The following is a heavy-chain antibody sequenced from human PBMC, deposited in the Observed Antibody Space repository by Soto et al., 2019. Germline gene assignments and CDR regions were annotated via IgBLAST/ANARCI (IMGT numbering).Heavy chain of an antibody. D-gene: IGHD2-15*01. CDR3: ARRDCSGSSCYFNY. CDR1: GGTFSTYT. CDR2: IIPILGIT. V-gene: IGHV1-69*02. Sequence: SVKVSCKASGGTFSTYTISWVRQAPGQGLEWMGRIIPILGITSYAQKFQGRVTMTRDTSTSTVYMELSSLRSEDTAVYYCARRDCSGSSCYFNYWGQGTLVTVSS. J-gene: IGHJ4*02.